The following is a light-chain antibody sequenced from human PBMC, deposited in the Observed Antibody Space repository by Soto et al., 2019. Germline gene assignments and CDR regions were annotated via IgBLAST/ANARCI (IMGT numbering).Light chain of an antibody. CDR3: QQYNSSPFT. J-gene: IGKJ2*01. CDR1: QSVSSCF. CDR2: DAS. V-gene: IGKV3-20*01. Sequence: EIVLTQSPGTLSLSPGERATLSCRASQSVSSCFFAWYQQKPGQPPRLLIYDASSRATGIPARFSGSGSGTDFTLTISRLEPDDFAVYYCQQYNSSPFTFGQGTKVEIK.